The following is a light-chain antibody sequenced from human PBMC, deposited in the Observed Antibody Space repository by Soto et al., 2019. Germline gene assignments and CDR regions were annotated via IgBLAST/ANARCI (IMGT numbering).Light chain of an antibody. Sequence: IVFTQSPGTLSLSPGERATLSCRASQSVSSSYLAWYQQKPGQAPRLLIYDISTRATGVPARFSGSGPGTEFTLTISGLQSEDFAIYYCQQCMNWPLTFGQGTRLEIK. CDR2: DIS. J-gene: IGKJ5*01. CDR3: QQCMNWPLT. V-gene: IGKV3-15*01. CDR1: QSVSSSY.